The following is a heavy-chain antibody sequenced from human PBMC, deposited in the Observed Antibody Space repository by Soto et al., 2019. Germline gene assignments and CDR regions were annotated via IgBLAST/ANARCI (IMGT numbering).Heavy chain of an antibody. CDR1: GGTFSSYA. Sequence: ASVKVSCKASGGTFSSYAISWVRQAPGQGLEWMGGIIPIFGTANYAQKFQGRVTITADESTSTAYMELSSLRSEDTAVYYCARVLRYFDWSTAPRGAFDIWGQGTMVTVSS. D-gene: IGHD3-9*01. V-gene: IGHV1-69*13. CDR3: ARVLRYFDWSTAPRGAFDI. J-gene: IGHJ3*02. CDR2: IIPIFGTA.